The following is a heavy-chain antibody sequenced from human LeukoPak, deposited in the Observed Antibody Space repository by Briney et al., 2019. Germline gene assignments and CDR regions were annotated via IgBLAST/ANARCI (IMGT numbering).Heavy chain of an antibody. CDR3: ARVEWELLDGDFDS. CDR1: GFTFSSYS. Sequence: GGSLRLSCAASGFTFSSYSMTWVRQAPGKGLEWVAYISSSRTTIYYAESVKGRFTVSRDHAKNSLHLQMNSLRGEDTAVYYCARVEWELLDGDFDSWGQGTLVTVSA. D-gene: IGHD4-23*01. V-gene: IGHV3-48*04. CDR2: ISSSRTTI. J-gene: IGHJ4*02.